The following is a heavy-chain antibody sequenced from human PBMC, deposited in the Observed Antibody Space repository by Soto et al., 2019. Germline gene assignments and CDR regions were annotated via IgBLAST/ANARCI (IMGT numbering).Heavy chain of an antibody. CDR3: ARGFNRGTIFGYYYYYMDV. V-gene: IGHV4-34*01. J-gene: IGHJ6*03. CDR1: GGSFSGYY. Sequence: SEILSLTCAVYGGSFSGYYWSWIRQPPGKGLEWIGEINHSGSTNYNPSLKSRVTISVDTSKNQFSLKLSSVTAADTAVYYCARGFNRGTIFGYYYYYMDVWGKGTTVTVSS. CDR2: INHSGST. D-gene: IGHD3-3*01.